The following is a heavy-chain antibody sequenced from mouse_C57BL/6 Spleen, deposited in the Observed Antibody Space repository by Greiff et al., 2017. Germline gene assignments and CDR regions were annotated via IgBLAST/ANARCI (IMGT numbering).Heavy chain of an antibody. J-gene: IGHJ4*01. Sequence: QVHVKQSGAELVKPGASVKISCKASGYTFTDYYINWVKQRPGQGLEWIGKIGPGSGSTYYNEKFKGKATLTADKSSSTAYMQLRSLTSEDSAVYFCARGYYYGSSYPYYAMDYWGQGTSVTVSS. CDR1: GYTFTDYY. CDR3: ARGYYYGSSYPYYAMDY. CDR2: IGPGSGST. D-gene: IGHD1-1*01. V-gene: IGHV1-77*01.